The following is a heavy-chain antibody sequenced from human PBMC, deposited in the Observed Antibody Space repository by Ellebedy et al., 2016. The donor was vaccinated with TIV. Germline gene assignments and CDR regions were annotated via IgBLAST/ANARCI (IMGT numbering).Heavy chain of an antibody. D-gene: IGHD3-10*01. CDR2: IYYSGST. J-gene: IGHJ4*02. CDR1: GFSVSTSSYY. CDR3: ASYSMTMVRGVVGDY. Sequence: MPGGSLRLSCTVSGFSVSTSSYYWGWIRQPPGKGLEWIGSIYYSGSTYYNPSLKSRVSIFVDSSKNHFSLKLTSVTAADTAVYYCASYSMTMVRGVVGDYWGQGTLVTVSS. V-gene: IGHV4-39*02.